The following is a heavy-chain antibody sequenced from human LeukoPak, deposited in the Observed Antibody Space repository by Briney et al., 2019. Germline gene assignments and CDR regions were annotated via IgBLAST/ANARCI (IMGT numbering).Heavy chain of an antibody. CDR2: ISSNGGST. Sequence: SGGSLRLSCSASGFTFSSYAMHWVRQAPGKGLEYVSAISSNGGSTYYADSVKVRFTISRDNSKNTLYLQMSSLRAEDTALYYCVKTFGLYYYDSSGHFDYWGQGTLVTVSS. D-gene: IGHD3-22*01. CDR3: VKTFGLYYYDSSGHFDY. V-gene: IGHV3-64D*06. J-gene: IGHJ4*02. CDR1: GFTFSSYA.